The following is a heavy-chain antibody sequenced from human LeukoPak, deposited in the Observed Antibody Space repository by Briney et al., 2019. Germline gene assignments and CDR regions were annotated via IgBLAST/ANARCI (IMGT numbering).Heavy chain of an antibody. J-gene: IGHJ4*02. CDR1: GGSFSGYY. D-gene: IGHD3-9*01. CDR3: ARGPGDILTGYYPPPTI. CDR2: INHSGST. Sequence: SETLSLTCAVYGGSFSGYYWSWIRQPPGKGLEWIGEINHSGSTNYNPSLKSRVTISVDTSKNQFSLKLSSVTAADTAVYYCARGPGDILTGYYPPPTIWGQGTLVTVSS. V-gene: IGHV4-34*01.